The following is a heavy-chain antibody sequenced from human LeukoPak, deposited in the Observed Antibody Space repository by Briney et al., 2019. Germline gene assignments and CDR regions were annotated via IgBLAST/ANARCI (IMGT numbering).Heavy chain of an antibody. CDR1: GFTFSSYA. V-gene: IGHV3-23*01. J-gene: IGHJ4*02. D-gene: IGHD3-22*01. CDR2: ISGSGGST. Sequence: GGSLRLSCAASGFTFSSYAMSWVRQAPGKGLEWVSAISGSGGSTYYADSVKGRFTISRDNSKNTLYLQMNSLRAEDTAVYYCAKNGGRYYYDSSGTYYFDYWGQGTLVTVSS. CDR3: AKNGGRYYYDSSGTYYFDY.